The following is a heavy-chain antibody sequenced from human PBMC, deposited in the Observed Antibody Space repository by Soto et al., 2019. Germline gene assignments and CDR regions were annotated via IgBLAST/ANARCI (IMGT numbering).Heavy chain of an antibody. Sequence: GASVKVSCKTSGYIFTNYFIHWVRQAPGQRPEWMGCINTDNGDTRYSQNFQGRLTLGRDSSASSAHMDLSSLRPEDTAVYYCARDSNNNWWGSRTWGQGTLVTVPS. CDR1: GYIFTNYF. J-gene: IGHJ5*02. CDR3: ARDSNNNWWGSRT. CDR2: INTDNGDT. D-gene: IGHD1-1*01. V-gene: IGHV1-3*04.